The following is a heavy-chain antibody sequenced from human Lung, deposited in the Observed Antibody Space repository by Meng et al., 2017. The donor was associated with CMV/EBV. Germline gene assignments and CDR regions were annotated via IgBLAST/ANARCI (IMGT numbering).Heavy chain of an antibody. CDR3: ARGAYYFDTSGLFDY. CDR2: INHSGDT. Sequence: SCAVYGGSFSGYYWSWIRQPPGEGLEWIGEINHSGDTNYNPSLKSRVTISVDTSKNPFSLKLSCVTAADTAVYYCARGAYYFDTSGLFDYWGRGTLVTVSS. V-gene: IGHV4-34*01. J-gene: IGHJ4*02. D-gene: IGHD3-22*01. CDR1: GGSFSGYY.